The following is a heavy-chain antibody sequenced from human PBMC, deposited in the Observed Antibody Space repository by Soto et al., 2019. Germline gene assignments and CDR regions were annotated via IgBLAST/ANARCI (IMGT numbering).Heavy chain of an antibody. J-gene: IGHJ6*02. CDR3: AKGGAIVAAGTRVYLYNAMDV. D-gene: IGHD1-26*01. CDR1: GYTFTGYY. Sequence: ASVKVSCKASGYTFTGYYVHWVRQAPGQGLEWMGWVNPNSGDTYLAQRFQGRVTMNRDTSIGTAYMELRGLTSDDTAEYYCAKGGAIVAAGTRVYLYNAMDVWGQGTTVTVSS. CDR2: VNPNSGDT. V-gene: IGHV1-2*02.